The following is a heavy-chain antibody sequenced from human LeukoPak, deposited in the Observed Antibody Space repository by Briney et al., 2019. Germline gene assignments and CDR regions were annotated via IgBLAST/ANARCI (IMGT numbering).Heavy chain of an antibody. D-gene: IGHD3-22*01. CDR1: GFTFSNAW. V-gene: IGHV3-15*01. J-gene: IGHJ4*02. CDR2: IKSKTDGGTT. CDR3: TTEYYYDSSGYYYFDY. Sequence: GGSLRLSCAASGFTFSNAWMSWVRQAPGKGLEWVGRIKSKTDGGTTDYAAPVKGRFTISRDDSKNTLYLQMNSLKTEDTAVYYCTTEYYYDSSGYYYFDYWGQGTLVTVS.